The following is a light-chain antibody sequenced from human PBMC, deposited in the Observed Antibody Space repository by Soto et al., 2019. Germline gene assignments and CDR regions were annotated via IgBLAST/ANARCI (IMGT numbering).Light chain of an antibody. Sequence: DIQMTQSPSSLSASVGDRVTITCRASQTINTYLNWYQQKPGKAPKLLIHAASSLQSGVPSRFSGSGSGTDFTLTIRSLHPEAFATYYCQQSYRATHTLGPGTTVDLK. CDR2: AAS. CDR3: QQSYRATHT. CDR1: QTINTY. V-gene: IGKV1-39*01. J-gene: IGKJ3*01.